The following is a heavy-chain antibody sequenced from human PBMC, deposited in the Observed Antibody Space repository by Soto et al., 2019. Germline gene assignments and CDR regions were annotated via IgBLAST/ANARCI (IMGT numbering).Heavy chain of an antibody. CDR1: GGTFSSYA. J-gene: IGHJ4*02. D-gene: IGHD1-1*01. Sequence: ASVKVSCKASGGTFSSYALSWVRQAPGQGLEWMGGIIPIFGTADYAQKFQGRVTMTEDTSRDTAYMELSSLRSEDTAVYYCAIRGTRWLESPFDYWGQGTLVTVSS. V-gene: IGHV1-69*06. CDR3: AIRGTRWLESPFDY. CDR2: IIPIFGTA.